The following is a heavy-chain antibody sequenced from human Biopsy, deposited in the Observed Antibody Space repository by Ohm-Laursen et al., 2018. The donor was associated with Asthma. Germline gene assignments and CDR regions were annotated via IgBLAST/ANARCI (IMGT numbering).Heavy chain of an antibody. CDR1: GFSFSNFA. V-gene: IGHV3-30*03. CDR2: ISFDGSTK. D-gene: IGHD6-6*01. Sequence: SLRLSCAASGFSFSNFAIHWVRQAPRKGLEWVALISFDGSTKYFADSVKGRFTISRDNSKNTLYLQMNSLRAEDTAVYYCARAISSSWWGVEDWGQGTLVTVSS. J-gene: IGHJ4*02. CDR3: ARAISSSWWGVED.